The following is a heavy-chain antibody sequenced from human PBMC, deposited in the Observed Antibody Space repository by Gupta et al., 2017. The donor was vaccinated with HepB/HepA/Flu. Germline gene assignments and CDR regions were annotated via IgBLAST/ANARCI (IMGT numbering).Heavy chain of an antibody. CDR3: ARGLGYTKNGRWFDP. CDR1: GGSFSGYY. CDR2: INHSGST. V-gene: IGHV4-34*01. J-gene: IGHJ5*02. Sequence: QVQLQQWGAGLLKPSETLSLTCAVYGGSFSGYYWSWIRQPPGKGLEWIGEINHSGSTNYNPSLKSRVTISVDTSKNQFSLKLSSVTAADTAVYYCARGLGYTKNGRWFDPWGQGTLVTVSS. D-gene: IGHD5-12*01.